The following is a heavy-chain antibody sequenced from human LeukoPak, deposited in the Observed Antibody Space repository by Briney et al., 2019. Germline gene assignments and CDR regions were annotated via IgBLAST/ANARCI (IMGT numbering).Heavy chain of an antibody. CDR2: IRYDGSNK. J-gene: IGHJ6*03. D-gene: IGHD3-10*01. CDR1: GFTFSSYG. CDR3: AKVRRVDWFGESYYMDV. Sequence: GGSLRLSCAASGFTFSSYGMHWVRQAPGKGLEWVAFIRYDGSNKYYADSVKGRFTNYRDNSKNTLYLQMNSLRAEDTAVYYCAKVRRVDWFGESYYMDVWGKGTTVTISS. V-gene: IGHV3-30*02.